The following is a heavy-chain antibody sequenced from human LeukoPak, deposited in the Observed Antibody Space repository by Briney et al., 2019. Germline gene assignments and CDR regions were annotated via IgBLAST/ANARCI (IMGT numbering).Heavy chain of an antibody. CDR3: ASHAAYTSDWRARTFDY. Sequence: GGSLRLSCAASGFTFTNHGTSWVRQAPGKGLEWVSAISGSGANTYYTDSVRGRFIISRGQSRKTLYLQMNRLRAEDTAIYYCASHAAYTSDWRARTFDYWGQGTLVTVSS. J-gene: IGHJ4*02. CDR1: GFTFTNHG. D-gene: IGHD6-19*01. V-gene: IGHV3-23*01. CDR2: ISGSGANT.